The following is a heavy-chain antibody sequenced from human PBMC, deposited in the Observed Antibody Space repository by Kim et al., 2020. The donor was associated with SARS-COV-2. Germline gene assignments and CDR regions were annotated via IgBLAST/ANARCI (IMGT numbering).Heavy chain of an antibody. CDR3: ARDEAITMVRGANAFDI. CDR1: GYTFTSYA. D-gene: IGHD3-10*01. V-gene: IGHV7-4-1*02. J-gene: IGHJ3*02. Sequence: ASVKVSCKASGYTFTSYAMNWVRQAPGQGLEWMGWINTNTGNPTYAQGFTGRFVFSLDTSVSTAYLQISSLKAEDTAVYYCARDEAITMVRGANAFDIWGQGTMVTVSS. CDR2: INTNTGNP.